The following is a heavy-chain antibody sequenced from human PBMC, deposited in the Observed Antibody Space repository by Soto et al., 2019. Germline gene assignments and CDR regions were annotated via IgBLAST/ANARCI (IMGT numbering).Heavy chain of an antibody. Sequence: SETLSLTCAVSGGSISSSHWWSWVRQPPGKGLEWIGEIYHSGSTNYNPSLKSRVTISVDKSKNQFSLKLSSVTAADTAVYYCARYKAVAGSDYYYYGMDVWGQGTTVTVSS. J-gene: IGHJ6*02. CDR3: ARYKAVAGSDYYYYGMDV. CDR1: GGSISSSHW. CDR2: IYHSGST. V-gene: IGHV4-4*02. D-gene: IGHD6-19*01.